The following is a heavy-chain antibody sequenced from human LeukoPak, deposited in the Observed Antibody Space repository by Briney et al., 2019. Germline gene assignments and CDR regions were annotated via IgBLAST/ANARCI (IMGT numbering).Heavy chain of an antibody. CDR2: VSCSGSP. V-gene: IGHV4-39*01. CDR3: ARPLTGYSNSFVF. CDR1: GGSIRSSSYY. J-gene: IGHJ4*02. Sequence: PSETLSLTCTVSGGSIRSSSYYWCWIRQPPGKGLEWLGSVSCSGSPYYNPSLKGRVTISIDTSKNQFSLRLTSVTAADTAVYYCARPLTGYSNSFVFWGQGTLVTVSS. D-gene: IGHD4-11*01.